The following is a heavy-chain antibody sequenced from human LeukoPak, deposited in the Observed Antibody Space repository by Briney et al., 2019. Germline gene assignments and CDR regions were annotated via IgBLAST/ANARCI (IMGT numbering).Heavy chain of an antibody. V-gene: IGHV3-7*01. CDR3: ARALGRLQPYYYYYGMDV. CDR1: GFTFSSYW. D-gene: IGHD5-24*01. J-gene: IGHJ6*02. CDR2: IKQDGSER. Sequence: GGSLRLSCAGSGFTFSSYWMSWVRQAPEKGLEWVANIKQDGSERYYVDSEKGRFTISRDNAKNSLHLQMNSLRAEDTAVYYCARALGRLQPYYYYYGMDVWGQGTTVTVSS.